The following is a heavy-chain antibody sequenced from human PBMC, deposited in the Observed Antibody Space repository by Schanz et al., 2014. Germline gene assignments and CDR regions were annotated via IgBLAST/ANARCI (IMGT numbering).Heavy chain of an antibody. CDR1: GYSFSAYY. CDR3: ARGGGYELLENWFDP. V-gene: IGHV1-46*01. Sequence: QVQLVQSGAELKNPGASVKVSCKASGYSFSAYYIHWMRQAPGQGLEWMGIINPSGYSTSYAQKFLGRVTMTRDTSTSTVYMELSSLTSEDTAVYYCARGGGYELLENWFDPWGQGTLVTVSS. CDR2: INPSGYST. D-gene: IGHD5-12*01. J-gene: IGHJ5*02.